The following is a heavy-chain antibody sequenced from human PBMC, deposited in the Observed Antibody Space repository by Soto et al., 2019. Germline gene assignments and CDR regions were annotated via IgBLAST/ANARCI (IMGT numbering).Heavy chain of an antibody. Sequence: GGSLRLSCAASGFTFSNAWMSWVRQAPGKGLEWVGRIKSKTDGGTTDYAAPVEGRFTISRDDSKNTLYLQLNSMRTVDTALYYCTPDSSSSAYPYYCGKDFWRKLTTV. CDR3: TPDSSSSAYPYYCGKDF. J-gene: IGHJ6*04. CDR2: IKSKTDGGTT. CDR1: GFTFSNAW. D-gene: IGHD2-2*01. V-gene: IGHV3-15*01.